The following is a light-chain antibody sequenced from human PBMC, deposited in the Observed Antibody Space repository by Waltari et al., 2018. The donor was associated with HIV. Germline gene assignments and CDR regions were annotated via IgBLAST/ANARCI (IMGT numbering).Light chain of an antibody. CDR1: DSASNK. V-gene: IGKV3-15*01. CDR2: GAS. Sequence: EIVMTQSPATLSVSPGERATLSCRASDSASNKLAWYQQKPGQAPRLLFYGASTRATGIPARFNGSGSGTEFTLTISSLQSEDFAVYYCQQYNNWPLTFGGGTKVEIK. J-gene: IGKJ4*01. CDR3: QQYNNWPLT.